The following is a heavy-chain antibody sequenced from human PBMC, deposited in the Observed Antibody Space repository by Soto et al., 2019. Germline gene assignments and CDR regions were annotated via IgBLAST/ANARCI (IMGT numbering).Heavy chain of an antibody. V-gene: IGHV3-30-3*01. Sequence: QVQLVESGGGVVQPGRSLRLSCAASGFTFSRYAMHWVRQAPGKVLEGVAVMSYDGSNKYYANSVKGHFTISRDNSKNTLYLQMNSLRAEDTAVDYCARFKGCSGGSCYPYFDYWGQGTLVTVSS. J-gene: IGHJ4*02. D-gene: IGHD2-15*01. CDR3: ARFKGCSGGSCYPYFDY. CDR2: MSYDGSNK. CDR1: GFTFSRYA.